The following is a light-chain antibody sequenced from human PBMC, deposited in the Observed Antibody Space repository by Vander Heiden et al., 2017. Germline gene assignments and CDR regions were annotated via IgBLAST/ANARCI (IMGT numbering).Light chain of an antibody. CDR2: AAS. CDR1: QGSSGY. J-gene: IGKJ1*01. V-gene: IGKV1-27*01. Sequence: DIQMTQSPSSLSASVGDRVTITCRASQGSSGYLAWYQQKPGKLPKLLIYAASTLQSGVPSRFSGSGSGTDFTLTISSLQPEDGATYYGQNDNRALRTFGQGTKVEIK. CDR3: QNDNRALRT.